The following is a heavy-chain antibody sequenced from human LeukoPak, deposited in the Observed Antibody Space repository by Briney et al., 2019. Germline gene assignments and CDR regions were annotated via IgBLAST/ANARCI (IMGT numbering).Heavy chain of an antibody. V-gene: IGHV1-46*01. D-gene: IGHD5-18*01. Sequence: ASVKVSCKASGYTFTSYYMHWVRQAPGQGLEWMGIINPSGSSTSYAQKFQGRVTMTRDMSTSTVYMELSSLRSEDTAVYYCARDFQAGTAAMAWMPDYWGQGTLVTVSS. CDR3: ARDFQAGTAAMAWMPDY. J-gene: IGHJ4*02. CDR1: GYTFTSYY. CDR2: INPSGSST.